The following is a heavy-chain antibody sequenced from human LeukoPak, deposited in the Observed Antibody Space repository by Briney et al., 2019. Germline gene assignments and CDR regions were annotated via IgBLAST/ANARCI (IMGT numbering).Heavy chain of an antibody. CDR1: GYSISSGYY. J-gene: IGHJ4*02. CDR3: ARDWSGGSYWGDYFDY. D-gene: IGHD1-26*01. CDR2: IYHSGSN. Sequence: SETLSLTCTVAGYSISSGYYWGWIRQPPGKGLEGSGSIYHSGSNYYNPSLKSRVTISVDTSKNQFSLKLSSVTAADTAVYYCARDWSGGSYWGDYFDYWGQGTLVTVSS. V-gene: IGHV4-38-2*02.